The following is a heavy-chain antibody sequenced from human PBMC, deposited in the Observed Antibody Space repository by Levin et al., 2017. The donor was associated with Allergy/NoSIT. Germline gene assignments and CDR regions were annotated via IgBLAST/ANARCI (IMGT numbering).Heavy chain of an antibody. V-gene: IGHV1-2*02. D-gene: IGHD3-10*01. Sequence: GGSLRLSCKASGYTFTGYYMHWVRQAPGQGLEWMGWINPNSGGTNYAQKFQGRVTMTRDTSISTAYMELSRLRSDDTAVYYCARDQDSGSYYNAFVYYGMDVWGQGTTVTVSS. J-gene: IGHJ6*02. CDR1: GYTFTGYY. CDR3: ARDQDSGSYYNAFVYYGMDV. CDR2: INPNSGGT.